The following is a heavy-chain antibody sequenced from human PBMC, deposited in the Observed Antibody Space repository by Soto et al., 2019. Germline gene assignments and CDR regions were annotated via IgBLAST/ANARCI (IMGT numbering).Heavy chain of an antibody. D-gene: IGHD3-10*01. J-gene: IGHJ4*02. CDR1: GFTFSSYA. CDR2: IGGTDGKT. V-gene: IGHV3-23*01. CDR3: AKGMFSSSPAGAGSFDY. Sequence: QSGGSLRLSCAASGFTFSSYAMSWVRQAPGKGLEWVAAIGGTDGKTYYADSVTGRFTISRDNSEKTLYLQMSRLRAEDTAVYFCAKGMFSSSPAGAGSFDYWGQGALVTVSS.